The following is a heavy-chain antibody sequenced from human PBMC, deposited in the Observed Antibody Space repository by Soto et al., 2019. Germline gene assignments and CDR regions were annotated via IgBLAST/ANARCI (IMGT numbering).Heavy chain of an antibody. CDR2: IYPGDSDT. CDR3: ARGRYYDFWSGYSSHWFDP. Sequence: GESLKIPCKGSGYSFTSYWIGWVRQMPGKGLEWMGIIYPGDSDTRYSPSFQGQVTISADKSISTAYLQWSSLKASDTAMYYCARGRYYDFWSGYSSHWFDPWGQGTLVTVSS. CDR1: GYSFTSYW. J-gene: IGHJ5*02. D-gene: IGHD3-3*01. V-gene: IGHV5-51*01.